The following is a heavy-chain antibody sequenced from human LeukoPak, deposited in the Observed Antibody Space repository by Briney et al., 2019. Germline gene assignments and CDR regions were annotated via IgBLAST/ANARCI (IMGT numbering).Heavy chain of an antibody. CDR3: ARGTYYYDSSCPPDAFDI. D-gene: IGHD3-22*01. Sequence: PGGSLRLSCAASGFTFSSYGMHWVRQAPGKGLEWVAVIWYDGSNKYYADSVKGRFTISRDNSKNTLYLQMNSLRAEDTAVYYCARGTYYYDSSCPPDAFDIWGQGTMVTVSS. CDR1: GFTFSSYG. V-gene: IGHV3-33*01. J-gene: IGHJ3*02. CDR2: IWYDGSNK.